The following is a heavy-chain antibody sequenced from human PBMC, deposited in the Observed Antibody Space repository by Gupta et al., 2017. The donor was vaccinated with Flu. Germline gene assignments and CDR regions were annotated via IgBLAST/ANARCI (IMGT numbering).Heavy chain of an antibody. CDR2: IWYDGSNK. D-gene: IGHD3-3*01. CDR1: GFPFSSYV. J-gene: IGHJ5*02. Sequence: QVQLVESGGGVVQPGRSLRLSCAASGFPFSSYVMHWVRQAPGKGLEWVAVIWYDGSNKYYADSVKGRFTISRDNSKNTLYLQMNSLRAEDTAVYYCARDPSYDFWSGSHWFDPWGQGTLVTVSS. V-gene: IGHV3-33*01. CDR3: ARDPSYDFWSGSHWFDP.